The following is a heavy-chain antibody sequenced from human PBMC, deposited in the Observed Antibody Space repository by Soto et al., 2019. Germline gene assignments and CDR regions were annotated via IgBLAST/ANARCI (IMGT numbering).Heavy chain of an antibody. CDR3: AREVVYSSGYFHYFDY. CDR2: IIPIFGTA. D-gene: IGHD3-22*01. Sequence: ASAEVSCKASGGTVSSYAISWLLRASGKGLEWMGGIIPIFGTANYAQKFQGRVTITADESTSTAYMEPSSLRSEDTAVYYCAREVVYSSGYFHYFDYWGQGTLVTVSS. V-gene: IGHV1-69*13. CDR1: GGTVSSYA. J-gene: IGHJ4*02.